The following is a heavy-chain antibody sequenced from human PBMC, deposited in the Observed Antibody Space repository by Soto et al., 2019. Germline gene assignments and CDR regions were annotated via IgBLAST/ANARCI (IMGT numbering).Heavy chain of an antibody. CDR3: ATVGRPGAAYPQFDY. J-gene: IGHJ4*02. D-gene: IGHD6-13*01. Sequence: GASVKVSCKVSGYTLTELSMHWVRQAPGKGLEWMGGFDPEDGETIYAQKFQGRVTMTEDTSTDTAYMELSSLRSEDTAVYHCATVGRPGAAYPQFDYWGQGTLVTVSS. CDR2: FDPEDGET. V-gene: IGHV1-24*01. CDR1: GYTLTELS.